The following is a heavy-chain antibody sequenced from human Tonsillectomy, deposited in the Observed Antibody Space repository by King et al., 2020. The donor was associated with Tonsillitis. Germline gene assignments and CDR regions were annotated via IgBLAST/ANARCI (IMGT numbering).Heavy chain of an antibody. D-gene: IGHD2-2*01. CDR2: ISSSGSSI. Sequence: VQLVESGGGLVQPGGSLRLSCAASGFTFSSYEMNWVRQAPGTGLEWVSYISSSGSSIYYADSVKGRFTISRDNAKNSLYLQMNSLRAADTAVYYCARRRDTVVDPAALGRLPRDYYYCYYMDVWGKGTTVTVSS. CDR1: GFTFSSYE. CDR3: ARRRDTVVDPAALGRLPRDYYYCYYMDV. V-gene: IGHV3-48*03. J-gene: IGHJ6*03.